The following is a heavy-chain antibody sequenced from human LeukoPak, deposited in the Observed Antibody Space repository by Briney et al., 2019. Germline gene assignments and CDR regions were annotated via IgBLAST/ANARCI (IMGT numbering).Heavy chain of an antibody. CDR1: GFRLGGYG. D-gene: IGHD3-9*01. Sequence: GGSLRLSCAASGFRLGGYGMHWVRQAPGKGLEWVAYIWYDGSNKDYGDSMKGRFTISRDHSKNMLYLQMSSLRPEDTAVYYCVRDLLTLPQKYFDSWGQGTLVSVSS. J-gene: IGHJ4*02. CDR3: VRDLLTLPQKYFDS. V-gene: IGHV3-30*02. CDR2: IWYDGSNK.